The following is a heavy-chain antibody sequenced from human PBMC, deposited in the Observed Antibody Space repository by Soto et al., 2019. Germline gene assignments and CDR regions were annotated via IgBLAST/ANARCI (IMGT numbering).Heavy chain of an antibody. CDR3: ARRSSGWYFDY. Sequence: EVQLLESGGGLVQPGGSLRLSCAASGFTFSSYAMSWVRQAPGKGLEWVSAISGSGGSTYYADSVKGRFTISRDNSKNTLYLLMTCLRAEDTAVYYCARRSSGWYFDYWGQGSLVTVSS. CDR2: ISGSGGST. V-gene: IGHV3-23*01. D-gene: IGHD6-19*01. J-gene: IGHJ4*02. CDR1: GFTFSSYA.